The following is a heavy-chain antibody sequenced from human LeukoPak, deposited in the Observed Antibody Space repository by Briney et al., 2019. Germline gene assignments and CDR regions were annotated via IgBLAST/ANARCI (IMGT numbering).Heavy chain of an antibody. D-gene: IGHD4/OR15-4a*01. CDR2: ILNDGSAT. CDR1: GFTVSDYW. J-gene: IGHJ2*01. CDR3: AREADGAHNWYLDL. V-gene: IGHV3-74*01. Sequence: GGSLRLSCAASGFTVSDYWMHWVRQVPGKGLVWVARILNDGSATTYADFVKGRFTISRDNAKNTLYLQMNSLRVEDTAVYYCAREADGAHNWYLDLWGRGTLVPVSS.